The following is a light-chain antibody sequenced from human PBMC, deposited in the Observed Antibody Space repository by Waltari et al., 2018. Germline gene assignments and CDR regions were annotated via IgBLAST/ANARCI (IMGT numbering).Light chain of an antibody. CDR2: ENS. V-gene: IGLV1-40*01. J-gene: IGLJ1*01. CDR1: SSNTGAGYD. CDR3: QSFDSSLGGSV. Sequence: QSVLTQPPSVSGAPGLRVTISCTGSSSNTGAGYDVPWYQHLPGIAPKLLIKENSNRPSGVPDRFSGSKSGTSASLAITGLQAEDEADYYCQSFDSSLGGSVFGTGTKVSVL.